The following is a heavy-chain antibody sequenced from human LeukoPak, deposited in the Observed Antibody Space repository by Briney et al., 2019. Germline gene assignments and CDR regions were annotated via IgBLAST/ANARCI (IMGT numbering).Heavy chain of an antibody. V-gene: IGHV3-23*01. J-gene: IGHJ6*03. CDR3: SLGHYYYYYYMDV. Sequence: GGSLRLSCAASGFTFSSYGMSWVRQAPGKGLEWVSAISGSGGSTYYADSVKGRFTISRDNSKNTLYLQMNSLRAEDTAVYYCSLGHYYYYYYMDVWGKGTTVTVSS. CDR2: ISGSGGST. CDR1: GFTFSSYG. D-gene: IGHD7-27*01.